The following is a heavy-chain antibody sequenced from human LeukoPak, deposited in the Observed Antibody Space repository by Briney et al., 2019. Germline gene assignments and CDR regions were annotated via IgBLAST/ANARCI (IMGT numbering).Heavy chain of an antibody. CDR1: GGSFSGYY. D-gene: IGHD6-13*01. CDR2: INHSGCT. Sequence: SETLSLTCAVYGGSFSGYYWSWIRQPPGKGLEWIGEINHSGCTNYNPSLKSRVTISVDTSKNQFSLKLSSVTAADTAVYYCARGRLAAYFDYWGQGTLVTVSS. J-gene: IGHJ4*02. CDR3: ARGRLAAYFDY. V-gene: IGHV4-34*01.